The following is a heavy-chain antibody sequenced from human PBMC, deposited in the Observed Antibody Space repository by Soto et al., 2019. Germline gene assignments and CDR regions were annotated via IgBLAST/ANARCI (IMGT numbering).Heavy chain of an antibody. CDR3: VKVSTFYDILTGYYSTNFFDP. CDR2: ISSDGDIT. V-gene: IGHV3-64D*06. J-gene: IGHJ5*02. CDR1: GFTFSEYS. D-gene: IGHD3-9*01. Sequence: GGSLRLSCPASGFTFSEYSMHWVRQAPGKGLQYVSTISSDGDITYYADSVKGRFTISRDNSKNTLYLQMNSLRPEDTAVYYCVKVSTFYDILTGYYSTNFFDPWGQGTPVTVSS.